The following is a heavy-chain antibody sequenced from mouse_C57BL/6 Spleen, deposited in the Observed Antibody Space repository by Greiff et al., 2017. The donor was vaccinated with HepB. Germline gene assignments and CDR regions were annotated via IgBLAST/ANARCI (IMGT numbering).Heavy chain of an antibody. V-gene: IGHV1-26*01. CDR3: ARGYYDGSNFDY. D-gene: IGHD2-3*01. Sequence: EVQLQQSGPELVKPGASVKISCKASGYTFTDYYMNWVKQSHGKSLEWIGDINPNNGGTSYNQKFKGKATLTVDKSSSTAYMELRSLTSEDSAVYYCARGYYDGSNFDYWGQGTTLTVSS. J-gene: IGHJ2*01. CDR2: INPNNGGT. CDR1: GYTFTDYY.